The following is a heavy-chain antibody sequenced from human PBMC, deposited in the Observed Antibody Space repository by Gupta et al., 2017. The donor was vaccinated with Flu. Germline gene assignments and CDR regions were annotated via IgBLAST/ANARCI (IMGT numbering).Heavy chain of an antibody. CDR3: ARGRGGGYFDY. CDR2: IYSGGST. Sequence: MAWVRQAAGKGLDLVSDIYSGGSTHYADSVEGRFTVSRDNAKNTVHLQMNSLRAEDTAVYYCARGRGGGYFDYWGQGALVTVSS. D-gene: IGHD3-16*01. V-gene: IGHV3-53*01. J-gene: IGHJ4*02.